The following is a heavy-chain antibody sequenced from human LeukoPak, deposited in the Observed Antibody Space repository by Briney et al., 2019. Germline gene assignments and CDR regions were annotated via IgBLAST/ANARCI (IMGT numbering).Heavy chain of an antibody. J-gene: IGHJ4*02. D-gene: IGHD6-13*01. V-gene: IGHV3-30*03. CDR2: ISYDGSNK. CDR1: GFTFSSYG. CDR3: ARGGRRAAAGTALEWDY. Sequence: GGSLRLSCAASGFTFSSYGMHWVRQAPGKGLEWVAVISYDGSNKYYADSVKGRFTISRDNSKNTLYLQMNSLRAEDTAVYYCARGGRRAAAGTALEWDYWGQGTLVTVSS.